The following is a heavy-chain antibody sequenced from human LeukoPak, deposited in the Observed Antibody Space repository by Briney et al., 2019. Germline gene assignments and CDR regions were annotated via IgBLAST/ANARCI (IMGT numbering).Heavy chain of an antibody. CDR1: GYTLTELS. Sequence: ASVKVSCKVSGYTLTELSMHWVRQAPGKGLEWMGGFDPEDGETIYAQKFQGRVTMTEDTSTDTAYMELSSLRSEDTAVYYCATSHGYDSSWGYWGQGTLVTVSS. D-gene: IGHD5-12*01. V-gene: IGHV1-24*01. J-gene: IGHJ4*02. CDR2: FDPEDGET. CDR3: ATSHGYDSSWGY.